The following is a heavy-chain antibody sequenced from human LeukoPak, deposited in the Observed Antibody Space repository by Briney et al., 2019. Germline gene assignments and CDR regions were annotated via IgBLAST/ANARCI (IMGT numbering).Heavy chain of an antibody. Sequence: PSETLSLTCTVSGYSISRGYYWGWIRQPPGKGLEWIGSIYHSGSTYYNPSLKSRVTISVDTSKNQFSLKLSSVTAADTAVYYCALLGAVGTGVFDYWGQGTLVTVSS. CDR1: GYSISRGYY. J-gene: IGHJ4*02. V-gene: IGHV4-38-2*02. CDR3: ALLGAVGTGVFDY. D-gene: IGHD1-26*01. CDR2: IYHSGST.